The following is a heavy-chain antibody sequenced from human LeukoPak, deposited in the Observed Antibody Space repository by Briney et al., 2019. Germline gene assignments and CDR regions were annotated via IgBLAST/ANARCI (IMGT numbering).Heavy chain of an antibody. CDR1: GGFISSGDDW. J-gene: IGHJ5*02. Sequence: SQTLSLTCTVYGGFISSGDDWWRWIRQPPGKGLEWIGYIYYSGSTYYNPSLKSRVTISVDPSKDQFSLRPSSVTAADTAVYYCAREFGDEFNWFDPWGQGTLVSVAS. D-gene: IGHD3-10*01. V-gene: IGHV4-30-4*01. CDR3: AREFGDEFNWFDP. CDR2: IYYSGST.